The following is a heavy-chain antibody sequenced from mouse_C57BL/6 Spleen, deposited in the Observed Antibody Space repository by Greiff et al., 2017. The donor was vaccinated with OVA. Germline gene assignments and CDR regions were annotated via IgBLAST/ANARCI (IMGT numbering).Heavy chain of an antibody. CDR2: IHPNSGST. CDR3: ARSGYDYDGFDY. CDR1: GYTFTSYW. J-gene: IGHJ2*01. D-gene: IGHD2-4*01. V-gene: IGHV1-64*01. Sequence: VQLQQPGAELVKPGASVKLSCKASGYTFTSYWMHWVKQRPGQGLEWIGMIHPNSGSTNYNEKFKSKATLTVDKSSSTAYRQLSSLTSEDSAVYYCARSGYDYDGFDYWGQGTTLTVSS.